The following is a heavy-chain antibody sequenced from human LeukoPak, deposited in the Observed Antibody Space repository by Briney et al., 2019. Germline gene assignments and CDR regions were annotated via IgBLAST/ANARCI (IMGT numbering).Heavy chain of an antibody. J-gene: IGHJ4*02. D-gene: IGHD2/OR15-2a*01. Sequence: PGGSLRLSCAASGFTFGSYWMHWVRQAPGKGLMWVSHTNGDGSFAAYADSVKGRFTISRDNAKNTLYLQINSLRAEDTAVYSCVRGLIGEYGTDYWGQGTPVTVSS. V-gene: IGHV3-74*01. CDR1: GFTFGSYW. CDR2: TNGDGSFA. CDR3: VRGLIGEYGTDY.